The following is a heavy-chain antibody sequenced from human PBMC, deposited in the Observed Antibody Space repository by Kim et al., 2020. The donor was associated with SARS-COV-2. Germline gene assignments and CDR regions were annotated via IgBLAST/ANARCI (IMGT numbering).Heavy chain of an antibody. D-gene: IGHD6-13*01. Sequence: GGSLRLSCAASGFTFSNAWMSWVRQAPGKGLEWVGRIKSKTDGGTTDYAAPVKGRFTISRDDSKNTLYLQMNSLKTEDTAVYYCTTDFNYSSSWSGPYLYFDYWGQGPLVTVSS. V-gene: IGHV3-15*01. CDR2: IKSKTDGGTT. J-gene: IGHJ4*02. CDR3: TTDFNYSSSWSGPYLYFDY. CDR1: GFTFSNAW.